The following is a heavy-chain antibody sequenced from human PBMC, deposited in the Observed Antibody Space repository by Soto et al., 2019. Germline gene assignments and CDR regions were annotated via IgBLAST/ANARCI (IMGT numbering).Heavy chain of an antibody. J-gene: IGHJ6*02. D-gene: IGHD2-8*01. CDR2: INPKSGGT. Sequence: ASVKVSCKASGYSFTDYHIHWVRQAPGQGLEWLGRINPKSGGTSTAQKFQGWVTMTTDTSISTASMELTRLTSDDTAIYYCARGDSTDCSNGVCSFFYNHDMDVWGQGTTGT. CDR3: ARGDSTDCSNGVCSFFYNHDMDV. V-gene: IGHV1-2*04. CDR1: GYSFTDYH.